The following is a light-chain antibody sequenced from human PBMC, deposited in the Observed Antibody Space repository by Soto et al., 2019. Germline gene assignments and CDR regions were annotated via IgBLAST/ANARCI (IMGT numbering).Light chain of an antibody. CDR2: LHRDGSH. Sequence: QPVLTQSPSASASLGASVKLTCTLSSWHSNYAIAWHQQQPEKGPRYLMKLHRDGSHSKGDGIPNRFSGSSSGAERYLTISSLQSEDEADYYCQTWGTGIVIFGGGTKLTVL. J-gene: IGLJ2*01. CDR1: SWHSNYA. CDR3: QTWGTGIVI. V-gene: IGLV4-69*01.